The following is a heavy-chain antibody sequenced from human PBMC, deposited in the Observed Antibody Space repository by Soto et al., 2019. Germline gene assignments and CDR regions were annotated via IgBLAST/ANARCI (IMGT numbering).Heavy chain of an antibody. Sequence: QVRLVESGGGVVQPGGSLRLSCAASGFGFSNYAMHWVRQAPGKGLEWVALVAHDGGNKYYGDGVKGRFTISRDNSKNTLDLQMNSLRAEYTAVYYCALLEGGPQGNFDYWGQGILVTVSS. CDR3: ALLEGGPQGNFDY. CDR1: GFGFSNYA. J-gene: IGHJ4*02. CDR2: VAHDGGNK. D-gene: IGHD3-10*01. V-gene: IGHV3-30*03.